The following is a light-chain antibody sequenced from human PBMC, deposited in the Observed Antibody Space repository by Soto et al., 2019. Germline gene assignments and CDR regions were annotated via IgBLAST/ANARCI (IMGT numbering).Light chain of an antibody. J-gene: IGKJ4*01. CDR2: DAS. V-gene: IGKV3-11*01. CDR1: QSVSSY. Sequence: DIVLTQSPSSLSLSLGERATLSCRASQSVSSYLACYQQKPGKAPKLLIYDASNRHSGIPSRFSGCGSGTDFTLNISLLAPEDFAVYNCQQRSNWTPTFGGGTKVDIK. CDR3: QQRSNWTPT.